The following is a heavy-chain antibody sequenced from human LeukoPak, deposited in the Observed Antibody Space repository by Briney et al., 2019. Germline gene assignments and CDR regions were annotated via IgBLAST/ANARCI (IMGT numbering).Heavy chain of an antibody. D-gene: IGHD2-2*01. CDR3: AKGRYCSSTSCPYYYYYMDV. Sequence: GGSLRLSCAASGFTFSSYAMHWVRQAPGKGLEWVAFIRYDGSNKYYADSVKGRFTISRDNSKNTLYLQMNSLRAEDTAVYYCAKGRYCSSTSCPYYYYYMDVWGKGTTVTVSS. V-gene: IGHV3-30*02. CDR1: GFTFSSYA. J-gene: IGHJ6*03. CDR2: IRYDGSNK.